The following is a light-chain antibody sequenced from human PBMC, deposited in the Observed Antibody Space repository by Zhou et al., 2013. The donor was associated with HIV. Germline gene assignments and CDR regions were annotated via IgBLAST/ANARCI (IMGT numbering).Light chain of an antibody. Sequence: DIQMTQSPSSLSASIGDRVTITCRASQSISSWLAWYQQKPEKAPKLLIYKASSLESGVPSRFSGSGSGTEFTLTISSLQPDDFATYYCQQYNSYPLTFGEGPRWRSN. V-gene: IGKV1-5*03. J-gene: IGKJ4*01. CDR3: QQYNSYPLT. CDR1: QSISSW. CDR2: KAS.